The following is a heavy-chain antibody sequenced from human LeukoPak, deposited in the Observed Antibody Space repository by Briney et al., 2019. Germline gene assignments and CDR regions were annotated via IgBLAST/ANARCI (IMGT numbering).Heavy chain of an antibody. D-gene: IGHD1-26*01. CDR3: ARLDYSGSFYFDY. J-gene: IGHJ4*02. Sequence: PGGSLRLSCAASGFTVSSNYMSWVRQAPGKGLEWVSVIYSGGSTYYADSVKGRFTISRDNSKNTLYLQMNSLRAEDTAVYYCARLDYSGSFYFDYWGQGTLVTVSP. V-gene: IGHV3-53*01. CDR1: GFTVSSNY. CDR2: IYSGGST.